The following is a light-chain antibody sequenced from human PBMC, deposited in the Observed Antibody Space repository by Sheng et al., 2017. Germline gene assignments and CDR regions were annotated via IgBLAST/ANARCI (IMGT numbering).Light chain of an antibody. CDR2: AAS. V-gene: IGKV1-39*01. CDR1: QSISSY. Sequence: DIQMTQSPSSLSASVGDRVTITCRASQSISSYLNWYQQKPGKAPKLLIYAASSLQSGVPSRFSGSGSGTDFTLTISSLQPEDFATYYCQQSYSTPXTFGQGTKPGDQT. CDR3: QQSYSTPXT. J-gene: IGKJ2*01.